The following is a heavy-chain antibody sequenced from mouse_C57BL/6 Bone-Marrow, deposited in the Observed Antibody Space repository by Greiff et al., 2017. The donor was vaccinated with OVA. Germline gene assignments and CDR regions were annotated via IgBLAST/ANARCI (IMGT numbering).Heavy chain of an antibody. Sequence: QVQLQQPGAELVRPGTSVKLSCKASGYTFTSYWMHWVKQRPGQGLEWIGVIDPSDSYTNYNQKFKGKATLTVDTSSSTAYMQLSSLTSEDSAVYYCARVGSNYGNYISYYYAMDYWGQGTSATVSS. CDR3: ARVGSNYGNYISYYYAMDY. J-gene: IGHJ4*01. CDR1: GYTFTSYW. V-gene: IGHV1-59*01. D-gene: IGHD2-1*01. CDR2: IDPSDSYT.